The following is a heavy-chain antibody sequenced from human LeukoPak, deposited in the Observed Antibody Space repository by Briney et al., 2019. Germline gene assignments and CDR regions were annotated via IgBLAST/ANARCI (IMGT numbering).Heavy chain of an antibody. CDR1: GFTFSSYA. D-gene: IGHD5-18*01. J-gene: IGHJ3*02. CDR3: ARDPKGGYSYGWGAFDI. CDR2: ISGSGGST. V-gene: IGHV3-23*01. Sequence: GGSLRLSCAASGFTFSSYAMSWVRQAPGKGLEWVSAISGSGGSTYYADSVKGRSTISRDNSKNTLYLQMNSLRTEDTAVYYCARDPKGGYSYGWGAFDIWGHGTMVTVSS.